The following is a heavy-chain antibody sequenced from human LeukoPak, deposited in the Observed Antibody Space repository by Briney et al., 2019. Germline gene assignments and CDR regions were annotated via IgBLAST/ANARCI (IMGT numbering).Heavy chain of an antibody. J-gene: IGHJ4*02. V-gene: IGHV4-59*12. D-gene: IGHD6-19*01. CDR2: IYYSGST. CDR3: AGAYSSGLFDN. CDR1: GGSLNSYY. Sequence: SETLSLTCTVSGGSLNSYYWNWIRQPPGKGLEWVGDIYYSGSTNYNPSRKSRVIISLATSKNQFSLNLRSVTAADTAEYYCAGAYSSGLFDNWGQGTLVTVSS.